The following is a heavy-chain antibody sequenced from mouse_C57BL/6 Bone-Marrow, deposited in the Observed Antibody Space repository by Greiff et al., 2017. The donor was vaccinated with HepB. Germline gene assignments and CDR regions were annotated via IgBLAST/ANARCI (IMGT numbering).Heavy chain of an antibody. D-gene: IGHD2-5*01. CDR3: ARAYSNLYAMDY. V-gene: IGHV3-6*01. CDR2: ISYDGSN. J-gene: IGHJ4*01. CDR1: GYSITSGYY. Sequence: DVQLQESGPGLVKPSQSLSLTCSVTGYSITSGYYWNWIRQFPGNNLEWMGYISYDGSNNYNPSLKNRISITRETSKNQFFLKLNSVTTEDTATYYCARAYSNLYAMDYWGQGTSVTVSS.